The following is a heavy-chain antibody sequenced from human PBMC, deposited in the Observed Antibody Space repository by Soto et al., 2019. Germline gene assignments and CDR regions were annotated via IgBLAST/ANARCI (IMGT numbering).Heavy chain of an antibody. CDR3: AREAPPTGGYCSRGSCYGDDCLSWFDP. CDR1: CDTFASYG. D-gene: IGHD2-15*01. Sequence: ASVKVSWTASCDTFASYGISWVRQSPEQGLEWMGLISAYNGNTNYAQKLQGRVTMTTDTATSTAYMELRSLRSDETAVYYCAREAPPTGGYCSRGSCYGDDCLSWFDPWGQGTLVTVSS. V-gene: IGHV1-18*01. CDR2: ISAYNGNT. J-gene: IGHJ5*02.